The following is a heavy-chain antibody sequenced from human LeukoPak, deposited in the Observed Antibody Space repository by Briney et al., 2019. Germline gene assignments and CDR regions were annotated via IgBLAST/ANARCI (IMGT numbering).Heavy chain of an antibody. CDR3: ARDQGIFDY. CDR1: GFTFSSYA. Sequence: PGRSLRLSCAASGFTFSSYAMHWVRQAPGKGLEWVAVVSSDGIYKYYADSVKGRFTISRDNAKNSLYLQMNSLRDEDSAVYYCARDQGIFDYWGQGTLVTVSS. V-gene: IGHV3-30-3*01. CDR2: VSSDGIYK. J-gene: IGHJ4*02.